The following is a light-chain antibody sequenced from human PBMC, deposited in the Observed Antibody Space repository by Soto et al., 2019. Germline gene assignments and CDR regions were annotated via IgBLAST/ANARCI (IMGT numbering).Light chain of an antibody. CDR3: CSYAGSYSFV. Sequence: QSALTQPRSVSGSPGQSVTISCTGTSSDVGYYNYVSWYQQHPGQAPKLMIYDVRKRPSGVPDRFSGSKSGNTASLTISGLQAEDEAEYYCCSYAGSYSFVFGGGTKLTVL. J-gene: IGLJ2*01. CDR2: DVR. CDR1: SSDVGYYNY. V-gene: IGLV2-11*01.